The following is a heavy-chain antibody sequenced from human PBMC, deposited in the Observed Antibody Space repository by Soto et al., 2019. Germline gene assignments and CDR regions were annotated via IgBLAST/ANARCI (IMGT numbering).Heavy chain of an antibody. J-gene: IGHJ5*02. CDR2: IYHTGRS. CDR1: GDSINDKNW. D-gene: IGHD6-13*01. Sequence: SETLSLTCSVSGDSINDKNWWTWLRQPPGKRLEWIGDIYHTGRSSYNPSLTSRVAMSVDKSKNQFSLKLISATAADTAVYYCARTEVPESSSRTPCDPWGQGTLVTVSS. V-gene: IGHV4-4*02. CDR3: ARTEVPESSSRTPCDP.